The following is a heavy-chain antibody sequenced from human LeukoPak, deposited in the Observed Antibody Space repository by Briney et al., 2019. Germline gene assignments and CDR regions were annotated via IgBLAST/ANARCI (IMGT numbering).Heavy chain of an antibody. Sequence: GGSLRLSCAASGFTFSSYSMNWVRQAPGKGLEWVSSISSSSSYIYYADSVKGRFTISRDNAKNSLYLQMNSLRAEDTAVSYCARDIKVLLWFGDPTTYYYYGMDVWGQGTTVTVSS. CDR1: GFTFSSYS. V-gene: IGHV3-21*01. CDR3: ARDIKVLLWFGDPTTYYYYGMDV. CDR2: ISSSSSYI. J-gene: IGHJ6*02. D-gene: IGHD3-10*01.